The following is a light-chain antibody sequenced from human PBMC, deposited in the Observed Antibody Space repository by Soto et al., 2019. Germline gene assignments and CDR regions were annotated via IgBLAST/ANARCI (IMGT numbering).Light chain of an antibody. CDR2: EVT. CDR1: SADVGGVNF. J-gene: IGLJ3*02. V-gene: IGLV2-14*01. Sequence: QSALTQPASVSGSPGQSITISCTGTSADVGGVNFVSWYRQSPGEAPKLVIYEVTNRPSGVSNRFSGSKSGNTASLTISGLQAEDEADYYCSSYTRSTNLLFGGGTKLTVL. CDR3: SSYTRSTNLL.